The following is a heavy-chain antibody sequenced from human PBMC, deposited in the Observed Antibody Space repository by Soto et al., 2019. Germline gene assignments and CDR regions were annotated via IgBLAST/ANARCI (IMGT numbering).Heavy chain of an antibody. J-gene: IGHJ4*02. CDR3: ARTVTTLTTPYYFDY. V-gene: IGHV3-30-3*01. Sequence: QVQLVESGGGVVQPGRSLRLSCAASRFTFNNYAMHWVRQAPGKGLEWVAVVSYDGSNKYYADSVKGRFTISRDNSKDTLYLQMNSLRAEDTAVFYCARTVTTLTTPYYFDYWGQGTLVTVSS. CDR2: VSYDGSNK. D-gene: IGHD4-17*01. CDR1: RFTFNNYA.